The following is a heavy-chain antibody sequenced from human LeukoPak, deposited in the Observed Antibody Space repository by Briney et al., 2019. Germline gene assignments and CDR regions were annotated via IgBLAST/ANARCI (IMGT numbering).Heavy chain of an antibody. Sequence: SETLSLTCAVSGGSISSGGYSWSWIRQPPGKGLKWIGYIYHSGSTYYNPSLKSRVTISVDRSKNQFSLKLSSVTAADTAVYYCARSQRSHDYGAYTPLDYGGKGTLVPVSS. J-gene: IGHJ4*02. V-gene: IGHV4-30-2*01. CDR1: GGSISSGGYS. D-gene: IGHD4-17*01. CDR2: IYHSGST. CDR3: ARSQRSHDYGAYTPLDY.